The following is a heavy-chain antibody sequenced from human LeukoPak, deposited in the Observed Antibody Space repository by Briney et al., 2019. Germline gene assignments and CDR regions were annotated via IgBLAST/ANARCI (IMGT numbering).Heavy chain of an antibody. J-gene: IGHJ4*02. CDR1: GGSLSSGDYY. CDR3: ARFGYSYGTPTSDY. D-gene: IGHD5-18*01. V-gene: IGHV4-30-4*01. CDR2: IYYSGST. Sequence: SETLSLTCTVSGGSLSSGDYYWSWIRQPPGKGLEWIGYIYYSGSTYYNPSLKSRVTISVDTSKNQFSLKLSSVTAADTAVYYCARFGYSYGTPTSDYWGQGTLVTVSS.